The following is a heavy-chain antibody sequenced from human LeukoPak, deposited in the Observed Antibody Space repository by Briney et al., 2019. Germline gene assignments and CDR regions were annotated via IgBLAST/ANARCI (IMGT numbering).Heavy chain of an antibody. V-gene: IGHV3-66*01. CDR2: ISSAGAT. D-gene: IGHD2-21*02. Sequence: PGGSLRLSCAASGFTVSRNYMSWARLAPGKGLEWVSIISSAGATHYADSVKGRFTISRDNSKSTLYLQMNSLRAEDTAVYYCATCGLPGYYYGMDVWGQGTTVTVSS. CDR3: ATCGLPGYYYGMDV. CDR1: GFTVSRNY. J-gene: IGHJ6*02.